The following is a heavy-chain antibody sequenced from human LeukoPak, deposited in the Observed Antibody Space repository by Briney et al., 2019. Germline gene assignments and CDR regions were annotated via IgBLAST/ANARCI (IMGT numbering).Heavy chain of an antibody. CDR1: GFTFSSYA. Sequence: PRRSLRLSCAASGFTFSSYAVHWVRQAPGKGLEWVAVISYDGSNKYYADSVKGRFTISRDNSKNTLYLQMNSLRAEDTAVYYCARYEGSGWFDYWGQGTLVTVSS. CDR3: ARYEGSGWFDY. CDR2: ISYDGSNK. J-gene: IGHJ4*02. V-gene: IGHV3-30*04. D-gene: IGHD6-19*01.